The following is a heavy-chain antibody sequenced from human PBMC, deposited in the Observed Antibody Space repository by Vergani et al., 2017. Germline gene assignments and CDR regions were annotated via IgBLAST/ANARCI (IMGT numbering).Heavy chain of an antibody. D-gene: IGHD2-15*01. Sequence: QVQLVESGGGVVQPGRSLRLSCAASGFTFSSYGMHWVRQAPGKGLEWVAVISYDGSNKYYADSVKGRFTISRDNSKNTLYLQMNSLRAEDTAVYYCAKDPSDIVVVVAATVFNYMDVWGKGTTVTVSS. CDR3: AKDPSDIVVVVAATVFNYMDV. CDR1: GFTFSSYG. V-gene: IGHV3-30*18. CDR2: ISYDGSNK. J-gene: IGHJ6*03.